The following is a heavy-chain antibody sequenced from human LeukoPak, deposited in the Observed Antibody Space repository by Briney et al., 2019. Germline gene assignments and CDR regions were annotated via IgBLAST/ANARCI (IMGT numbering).Heavy chain of an antibody. Sequence: SETLSLTCTVSGGSMRSYYWIWIRQPPGKGLEWIGHTYYIGNTNYNPSLKSRVTISVDTSENQFSLDLSSVTAADTAVYYCARGMLIVPSAPRRAFDIWGQGTMVTVSS. V-gene: IGHV4-59*01. D-gene: IGHD2-8*01. J-gene: IGHJ3*02. CDR2: TYYIGNT. CDR1: GGSMRSYY. CDR3: ARGMLIVPSAPRRAFDI.